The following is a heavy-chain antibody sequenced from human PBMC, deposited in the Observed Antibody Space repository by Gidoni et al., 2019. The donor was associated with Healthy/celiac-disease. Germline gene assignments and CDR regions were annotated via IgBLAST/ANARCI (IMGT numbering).Heavy chain of an antibody. Sequence: QVQLQESGPGLVKPSETLSLTCTVSGGSISSYYWSWIRQPPGKGLEWIGYIYYSGSPNYNPSLKSRVTISVDTSKNQFSLKLSSVTAADTAVYYCARTGYSYGYYYYYYMDVWGKGTTVTVSS. V-gene: IGHV4-59*08. CDR1: GGSISSYY. CDR3: ARTGYSYGYYYYYYMDV. J-gene: IGHJ6*03. CDR2: IYYSGSP. D-gene: IGHD5-18*01.